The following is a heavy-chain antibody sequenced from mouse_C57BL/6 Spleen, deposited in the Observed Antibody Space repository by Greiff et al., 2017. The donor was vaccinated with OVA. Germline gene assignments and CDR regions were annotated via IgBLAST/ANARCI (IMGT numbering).Heavy chain of an antibody. CDR2: IHPNSGST. CDR3: ARASYGNGFDY. Sequence: VQLQQPGAELVKPGASVKLSCKASGYTFTSYWMHWVKQRPGQGLEWIGMIHPNSGSTDYNEKFKSKATLTVDKSSSTAYMQLSSLTSEDSAVYYCARASYGNGFDYWGQGTTLTVSS. V-gene: IGHV1-64*01. CDR1: GYTFTSYW. J-gene: IGHJ2*01. D-gene: IGHD2-10*01.